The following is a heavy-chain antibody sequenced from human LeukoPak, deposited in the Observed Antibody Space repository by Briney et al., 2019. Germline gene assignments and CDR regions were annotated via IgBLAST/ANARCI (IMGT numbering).Heavy chain of an antibody. CDR3: ARSTIFGVVTTYYYYYGMDV. D-gene: IGHD3-3*01. J-gene: IGHJ6*02. CDR2: ISYDGSNK. Sequence: GRSLRLSCAASGFTFSSYGMHWVRQAPGKGLEWVAVISYDGSNKYYADSVKGRFTISRDNSKNTLYLQMNSLRAEDTAVYYCARSTIFGVVTTYYYYYGMDVWGQGTTVTVSS. CDR1: GFTFSSYG. V-gene: IGHV3-30*03.